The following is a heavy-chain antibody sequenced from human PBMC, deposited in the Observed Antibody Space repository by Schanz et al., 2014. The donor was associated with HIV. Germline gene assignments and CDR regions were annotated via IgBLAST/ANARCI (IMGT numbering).Heavy chain of an antibody. J-gene: IGHJ4*02. CDR3: AKDHGQGLIAGGFGY. D-gene: IGHD6-13*01. Sequence: QVQLVESGGGLVKPGGSLRLSCAASGFTFSDYYMSWIRQAPGKGLEWISYINSNGYTTYYAASVKGRFTISRDNAKNSLYLQMSSLRVEDTAVYYCAKDHGQGLIAGGFGYWGQGTLVTVSS. V-gene: IGHV3-11*01. CDR1: GFTFSDYY. CDR2: INSNGYTT.